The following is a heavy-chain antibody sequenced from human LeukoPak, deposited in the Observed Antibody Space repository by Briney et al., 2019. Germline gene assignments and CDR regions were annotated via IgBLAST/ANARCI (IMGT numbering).Heavy chain of an antibody. Sequence: GGSLRLSCAASGFTFSSYAMSWVRQAPGKGLEWVSAISGSGGSTYYADSVKGRFTISRDNSKNTLYLQMNSLRAEDTAVYYCAKAGGPCSSTSCSHYYYMDVWGKGTTVTVSS. CDR3: AKAGGPCSSTSCSHYYYMDV. CDR2: ISGSGGST. J-gene: IGHJ6*03. V-gene: IGHV3-23*01. D-gene: IGHD2-2*01. CDR1: GFTFSSYA.